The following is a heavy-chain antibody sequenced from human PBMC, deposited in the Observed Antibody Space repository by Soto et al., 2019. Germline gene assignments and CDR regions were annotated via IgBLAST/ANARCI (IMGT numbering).Heavy chain of an antibody. D-gene: IGHD6-13*01. Sequence: SSETLSLTCAVSGGSISSGGYSWIWIRQPPGKGLEWIGYIYHSGSTYYNPSLKSRVTISVDRSKNQFSLKLSSVTAADTAVYYCARGIAADGRPDAFDIWGQGTMVTVSS. J-gene: IGHJ3*02. V-gene: IGHV4-30-2*01. CDR2: IYHSGST. CDR3: ARGIAADGRPDAFDI. CDR1: GGSISSGGYS.